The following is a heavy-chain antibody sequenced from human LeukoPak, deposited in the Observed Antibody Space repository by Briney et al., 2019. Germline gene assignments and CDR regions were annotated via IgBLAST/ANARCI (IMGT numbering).Heavy chain of an antibody. CDR2: ISYDGSNK. CDR1: GFTFSSYA. CDR3: ARDEGGYCSSTSCPPDY. D-gene: IGHD2-2*01. Sequence: SGGSLRLSCAASGFTFSSYAMHWVRQAPGKVLEWVAVISYDGSNKYYADSVKGRFTISRDNSKNTLYLQMNSLRAEDTAVYYCARDEGGYCSSTSCPPDYWGQGTLVTVSS. V-gene: IGHV3-30-3*01. J-gene: IGHJ4*02.